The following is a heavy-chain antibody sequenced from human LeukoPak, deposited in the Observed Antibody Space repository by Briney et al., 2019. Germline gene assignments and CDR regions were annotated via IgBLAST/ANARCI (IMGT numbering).Heavy chain of an antibody. Sequence: PGGSLRLSCAASGFTFSSYSMNWVRQAPGKGLEWVSSISSSSGYIYYADSVKGRFTISRDNAKNSLYLQMNSLRAEDTAVYYCARGRGYCSSTSCYHFDYWGQGTLVTVSS. CDR1: GFTFSSYS. D-gene: IGHD2-2*01. V-gene: IGHV3-21*01. CDR2: ISSSSGYI. CDR3: ARGRGYCSSTSCYHFDY. J-gene: IGHJ4*02.